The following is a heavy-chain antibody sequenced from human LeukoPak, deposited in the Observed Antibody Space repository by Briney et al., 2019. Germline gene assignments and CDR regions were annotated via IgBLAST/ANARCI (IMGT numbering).Heavy chain of an antibody. CDR1: GFTFSSYE. D-gene: IGHD3-10*01. CDR3: AREKAGAFDI. J-gene: IGHJ3*02. Sequence: GGSLRLSCAASGFTFSSYEMNWVRQAPGRGLEWVSYISSSGSTIYYADSVKGRFTISRDNAKNSLYLQMNSLRAEDTAVYYCAREKAGAFDIWGQGTMVTVSS. V-gene: IGHV3-48*03. CDR2: ISSSGSTI.